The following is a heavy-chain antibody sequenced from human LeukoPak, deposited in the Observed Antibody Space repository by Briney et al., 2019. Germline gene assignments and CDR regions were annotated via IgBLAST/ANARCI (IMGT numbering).Heavy chain of an antibody. CDR2: IYYSGSA. J-gene: IGHJ3*02. CDR1: GGSISSYY. V-gene: IGHV4-59*01. CDR3: ARGDYSVAFDI. Sequence: SETLSLTCTVSGGSISSYYWSWIRQPPGKGLEWIGYIYYSGSANYNPSLESRVTISVDTSKNQFSLKLSSVTAADTAVYYCARGDYSVAFDIWGQGTMVTVSS. D-gene: IGHD4-17*01.